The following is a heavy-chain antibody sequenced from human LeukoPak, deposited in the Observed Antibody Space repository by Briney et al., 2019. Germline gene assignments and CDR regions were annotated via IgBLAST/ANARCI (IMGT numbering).Heavy chain of an antibody. CDR2: INPNSGGT. J-gene: IGHJ6*03. D-gene: IGHD2-2*01. CDR3: ARGYTSSSYVDV. CDR1: GYTFTGYY. V-gene: IGHV1-2*02. Sequence: GASVKVSCKASGYTFTGYYMHWVRQAPGQGLEWMGWINPNSGGTNYAQKFQGRVTMTRNTSISTAYMELSSLRSEDTAVYYCARGYTSSSYVDVWGKGTTVTVSS.